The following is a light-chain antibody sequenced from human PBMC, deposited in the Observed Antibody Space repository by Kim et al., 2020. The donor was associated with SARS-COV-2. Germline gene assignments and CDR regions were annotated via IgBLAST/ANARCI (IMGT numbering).Light chain of an antibody. V-gene: IGLV3-1*01. CDR1: KLGDKY. J-gene: IGLJ2*01. Sequence: VSVSPGPTASITCSGDKLGDKYACWYQQKPGQSPILVIFQDTKRPSGIPERFSGSSSGNTATLTISGTQAMDEADYYCQAWDSGVVFGGGTQLTVL. CDR2: QDT. CDR3: QAWDSGVV.